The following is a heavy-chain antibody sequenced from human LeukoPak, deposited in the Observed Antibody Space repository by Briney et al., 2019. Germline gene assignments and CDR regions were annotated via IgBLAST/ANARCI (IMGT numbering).Heavy chain of an antibody. CDR3: AGTTVVKTSYYYYMDV. V-gene: IGHV4-39*07. D-gene: IGHD4-23*01. J-gene: IGHJ6*03. Sequence: PSETLSLTCTVSGGSISSSSYYWGWIRQPPGKGLEWIGSIYYSGSTYYNPSLKSRVTISVDKSKNQFSLKLSSVTAADTAVYYCAGTTVVKTSYYYYMDVWGKGTTVTVSS. CDR2: IYYSGST. CDR1: GGSISSSSYY.